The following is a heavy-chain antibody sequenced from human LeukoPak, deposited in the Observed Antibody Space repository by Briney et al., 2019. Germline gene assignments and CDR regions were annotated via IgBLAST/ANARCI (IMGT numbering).Heavy chain of an antibody. CDR2: IIPILGIA. CDR1: GGTFSSYA. CDR3: ARSLGRGYSGYDKSHYYYYGMDV. D-gene: IGHD5-12*01. V-gene: IGHV1-69*04. J-gene: IGHJ6*02. Sequence: SVKVSCKASGGTFSSYAISWVRQAPGQGLEWMGRIIPILGIANYAQKFQGRVTITADKSTSTAYMELSSLRSEDTAVYYCARSLGRGYSGYDKSHYYYYGMDVWGQGTTVTVSS.